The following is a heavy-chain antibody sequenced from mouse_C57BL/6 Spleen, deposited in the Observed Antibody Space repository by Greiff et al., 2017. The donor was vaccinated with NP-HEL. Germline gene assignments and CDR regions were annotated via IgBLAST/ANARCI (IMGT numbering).Heavy chain of an antibody. V-gene: IGHV3-6*01. D-gene: IGHD2-4*01. CDR2: ISYDGSN. CDR3: ARGRYDYAWFAY. CDR1: GYSITSGYY. Sequence: EVKVEESGPGLVKPSQSLSLTCSVTGYSITSGYYWNWIRQFPGNKLEWMGYISYDGSNNYNPSLKNRISITRDTSKNQFFLKLNSVTTEDTATYYCARGRYDYAWFAYWGQGTLVTVSA. J-gene: IGHJ3*01.